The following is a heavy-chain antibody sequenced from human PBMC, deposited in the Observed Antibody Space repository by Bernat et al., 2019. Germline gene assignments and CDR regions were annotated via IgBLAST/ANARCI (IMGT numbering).Heavy chain of an antibody. Sequence: QVQLQESGPGLVKPSETLSLTCTVSGASISSSYWSWIRQPPGKGLEWIGYIYHTGSADYNSSLKSRVTISLDTPKNQVSLKLISVTAADTAVYYCVRGATNWFDPWGQGTLVIVSS. CDR1: GASISSSY. V-gene: IGHV4-59*01. J-gene: IGHJ5*02. CDR2: IYHTGSA. CDR3: VRGATNWFDP. D-gene: IGHD5-12*01.